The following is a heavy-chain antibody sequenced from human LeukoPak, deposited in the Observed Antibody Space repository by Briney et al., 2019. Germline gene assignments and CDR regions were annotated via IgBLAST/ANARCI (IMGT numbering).Heavy chain of an antibody. J-gene: IGHJ4*02. V-gene: IGHV1-18*01. Sequence: GASVKVSCKASGYTFTSYGISWVRQAPGQGLEWMGWISAYNGNTNYAQKLQGRVTMTTDTSTSTAYMELRSLRSDDTAVYYCAARHYYGSGSFWFDYWGQGTLVTVSS. CDR2: ISAYNGNT. CDR1: GYTFTSYG. D-gene: IGHD3-10*01. CDR3: AARHYYGSGSFWFDY.